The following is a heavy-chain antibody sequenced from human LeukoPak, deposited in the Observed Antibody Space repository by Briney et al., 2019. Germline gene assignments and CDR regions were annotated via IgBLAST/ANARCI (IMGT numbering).Heavy chain of an antibody. J-gene: IGHJ4*02. D-gene: IGHD3-22*01. Sequence: SVKVSCKASGYTFTSYAISWVRQAPGQGLEWMGGIIPIFGTANYAQKFQGRVTITADESTSTAYMELSSLRSEDTAVYYCARDYYDSSGYYEEDSDYWGQGTLVTVSS. CDR1: GYTFTSYA. CDR3: ARDYYDSSGYYEEDSDY. CDR2: IIPIFGTA. V-gene: IGHV1-69*13.